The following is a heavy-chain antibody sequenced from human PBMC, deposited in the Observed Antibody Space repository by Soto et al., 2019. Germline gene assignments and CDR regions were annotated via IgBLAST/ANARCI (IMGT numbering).Heavy chain of an antibody. CDR3: ARDDYSNDIYYYYYYGMDV. D-gene: IGHD4-4*01. Sequence: GGSLRLSCAASGFTFSSYWMSWVRQAPGKGLEWVANIKQDGSEKYYVDSVKGRFTISRDNAKNSLYLQMNSLRAEDTAVYYCARDDYSNDIYYYYYYGMDVWGQGTTVTVSS. J-gene: IGHJ6*02. V-gene: IGHV3-7*03. CDR2: IKQDGSEK. CDR1: GFTFSSYW.